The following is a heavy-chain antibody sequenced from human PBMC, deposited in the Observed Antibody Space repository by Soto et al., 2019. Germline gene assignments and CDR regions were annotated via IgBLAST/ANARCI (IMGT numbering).Heavy chain of an antibody. J-gene: IGHJ4*02. CDR3: ASSTAGVYVFHD. V-gene: IGHV1-69*02. CDR1: VDTFTRSI. D-gene: IGHD2-8*01. Sequence: QVQLVHSGAEVKNPGSSVKVSCQASVDTFTRSIIRWLRQVPGQRLEWMGRLIPVLGVANNAQNFQGRVTATADKSTRTAYLELSSLKSEDTAIYYCASSTAGVYVFHDWGQGSLVTVSS. CDR2: LIPVLGVA.